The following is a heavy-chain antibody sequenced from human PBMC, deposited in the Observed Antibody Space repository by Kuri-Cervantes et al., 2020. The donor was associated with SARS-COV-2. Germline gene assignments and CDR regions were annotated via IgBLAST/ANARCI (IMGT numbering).Heavy chain of an antibody. CDR2: INHRGST. CDR3: ARGEVIAAAGILIKAPIDY. V-gene: IGHV4-34*01. J-gene: IGHJ4*02. D-gene: IGHD6-13*01. CDR1: GGSLSGYH. Sequence: GSLRLSCDVFGGSLSGYHWSWVRQPPGRGLEWIGEINHRGSTSYSPSLASRVTVSLGPSENQFSLELSSVTAADTAVYYCARGEVIAAAGILIKAPIDYWGQGTLVTVSS.